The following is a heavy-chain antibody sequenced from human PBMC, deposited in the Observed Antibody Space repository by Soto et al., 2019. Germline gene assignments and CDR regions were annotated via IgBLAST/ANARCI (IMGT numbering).Heavy chain of an antibody. J-gene: IGHJ6*02. V-gene: IGHV1-69*13. CDR1: GGTFSSYA. Sequence: SVKVYCKASGGTFSSYAISWVRQAPGQGLEWMGGIIPIFGTAIYAQKFQGRVTITADESTSTAYMELSSLRSEDTAVYYCARGLDYYYYGMDVWGQGTTVTVSS. CDR2: IIPIFGTA. CDR3: ARGLDYYYYGMDV.